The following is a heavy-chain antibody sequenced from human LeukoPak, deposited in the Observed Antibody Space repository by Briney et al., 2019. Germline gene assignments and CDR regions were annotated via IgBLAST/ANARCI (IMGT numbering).Heavy chain of an antibody. Sequence: GGSLRLSCAASGFTFSSYGMHWVRQAPGKGLEWVAFIRYDGSNKYYADSVKGRFTISRDNAKNSLYLQMNSLRAEDTAVYYCARDNGSGSYSYYFDYWGQGTLVTVSS. V-gene: IGHV3-30*02. CDR2: IRYDGSNK. J-gene: IGHJ4*02. CDR1: GFTFSSYG. D-gene: IGHD3-10*01. CDR3: ARDNGSGSYSYYFDY.